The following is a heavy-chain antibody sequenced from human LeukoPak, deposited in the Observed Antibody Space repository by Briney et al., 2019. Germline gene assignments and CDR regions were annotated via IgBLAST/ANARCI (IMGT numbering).Heavy chain of an antibody. CDR1: GYTFTGYY. V-gene: IGHV1-46*01. Sequence: ASVKVSCKSSGYTFTGYYMHWVRQAPGQGLKWMGIINPSSGSTSYAQKFQDRVKMTRDTSRSTVYMELSSLRSEDTAVYYCARRAGDHYYFDYWGQGTLVTVSS. J-gene: IGHJ4*02. CDR3: ARRAGDHYYFDY. D-gene: IGHD7-27*01. CDR2: INPSSGST.